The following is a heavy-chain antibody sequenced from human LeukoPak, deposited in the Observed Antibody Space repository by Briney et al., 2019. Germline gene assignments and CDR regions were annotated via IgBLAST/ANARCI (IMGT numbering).Heavy chain of an antibody. CDR3: ARSGVQWQWLLTYDAFDI. Sequence: GGSLRLSCAASGFTFSSYAMHWVRQAPGKGLEWVALISYDKSNKYYADSVKGRFTISRDNFKNTLFVQMNSLRTEDTAVYYCARSGVQWQWLLTYDAFDIWGQGTMVTVSS. CDR2: ISYDKSNK. CDR1: GFTFSSYA. J-gene: IGHJ3*02. D-gene: IGHD6-19*01. V-gene: IGHV3-30*14.